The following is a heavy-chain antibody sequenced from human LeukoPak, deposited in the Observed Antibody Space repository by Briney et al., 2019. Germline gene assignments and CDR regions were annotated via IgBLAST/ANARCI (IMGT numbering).Heavy chain of an antibody. CDR2: IYSGGST. D-gene: IGHD2/OR15-2a*01. CDR3: ARVSILIVPYYAFDI. Sequence: GGSLRLPCAASGFTVSSNYMSWVRQAPGKGLEWVSVIYSGGSTYYADSVKGRFTISRDNAKNSLYLQMNSLRAEDTAVYYCARVSILIVPYYAFDIWGQGTMVTVSS. CDR1: GFTVSSNY. J-gene: IGHJ3*02. V-gene: IGHV3-66*01.